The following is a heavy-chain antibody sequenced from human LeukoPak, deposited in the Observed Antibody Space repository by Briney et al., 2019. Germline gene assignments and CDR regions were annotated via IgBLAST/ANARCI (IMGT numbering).Heavy chain of an antibody. V-gene: IGHV3-7*01. CDR3: VREGSGHYFYFFDY. CDR1: GFTFSTYW. Sequence: GGSLRLSCAASGFTFSTYWMGWVRQTPGKGLEWVANIKPDGGEKYYVDSMKGRFTISRDNARNSLYLHMNSLRAEDTAVYYCVREGSGHYFYFFDYWGQGTLVTVSS. D-gene: IGHD4-17*01. J-gene: IGHJ4*02. CDR2: IKPDGGEK.